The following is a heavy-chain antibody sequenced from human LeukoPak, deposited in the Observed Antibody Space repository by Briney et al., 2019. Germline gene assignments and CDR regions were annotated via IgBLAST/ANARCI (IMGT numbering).Heavy chain of an antibody. Sequence: GGSLRLSCAASGFTFSRHWMSWVRQTPGKGLERVAHMNQDGSAIYYIDSVKGRFTISRDNAKNSLCLQMTGLTVADTAVYYCARDSGHGGNSDLDYWGQGTLVTVSS. J-gene: IGHJ4*02. CDR3: ARDSGHGGNSDLDY. V-gene: IGHV3-7*01. CDR1: GFTFSRHW. D-gene: IGHD4-23*01. CDR2: MNQDGSAI.